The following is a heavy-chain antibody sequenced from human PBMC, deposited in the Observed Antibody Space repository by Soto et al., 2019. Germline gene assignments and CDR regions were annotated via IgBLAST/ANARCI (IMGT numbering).Heavy chain of an antibody. CDR3: ARDMCSGGSCYFEVNYYGMDV. J-gene: IGHJ6*02. V-gene: IGHV3-7*03. D-gene: IGHD2-15*01. CDR1: GFTFSSYL. CDR2: IKQDGSGK. Sequence: GGSLRLSCAASGFTFSSYLMSWVRQSPGKGLEWVANIKQDGSGKYYVDSVKGRFTISRDNAKNSLYLQMNSLRAEDTAVYYCARDMCSGGSCYFEVNYYGMDVWGQGTTVTVSS.